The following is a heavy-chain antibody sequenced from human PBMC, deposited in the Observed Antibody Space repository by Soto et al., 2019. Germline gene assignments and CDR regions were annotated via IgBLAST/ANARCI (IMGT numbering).Heavy chain of an antibody. J-gene: IGHJ4*02. V-gene: IGHV3-30*18. CDR2: ISYHGSNI. CDR1: GFSFSSYG. D-gene: IGHD3-22*01. Sequence: ESGGGVVQPGRSLRLSCAASGFSFSSYGMHWVRQAPGKGLEWVAVISYHGSNIYYADSVKGRFTISRDNSKNTLYLQMNSLRAEDTAVYYCAKVRYYDSSGYWDDYWGQGTLVTVSS. CDR3: AKVRYYDSSGYWDDY.